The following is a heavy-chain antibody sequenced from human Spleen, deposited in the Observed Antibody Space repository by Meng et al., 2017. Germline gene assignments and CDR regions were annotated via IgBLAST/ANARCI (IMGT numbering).Heavy chain of an antibody. Sequence: GGSLRLSCAGSGFIFSNAWMTWVRQAPGKGLEWIGRMKSNVDGGTVDYAAAVKGRFFISRDDSENTFYLQMNSLKTEDTAVYYCSGHVDYWGNGTLVTVSS. J-gene: IGHJ4*01. CDR3: SGHVDY. CDR2: MKSNVDGGTV. V-gene: IGHV3-15*01. CDR1: GFIFSNAW.